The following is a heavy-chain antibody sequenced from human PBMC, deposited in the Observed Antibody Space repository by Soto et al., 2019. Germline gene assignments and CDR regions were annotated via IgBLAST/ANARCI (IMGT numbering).Heavy chain of an antibody. CDR2: VSASGSIT. D-gene: IGHD2-15*01. Sequence: EVQVLESGGGLVQPGGSLRLSCAASGFTFSSYDMSGVRQAPGKGLEWVSGVSASGSITSYADSADGRVTISRDNAQNNVLLQMSSPRADDTVVYFCAKGDCSGGGCDRAFDYWGQGTLVTVSS. J-gene: IGHJ4*02. CDR3: AKGDCSGGGCDRAFDY. V-gene: IGHV3-23*01. CDR1: GFTFSSYD.